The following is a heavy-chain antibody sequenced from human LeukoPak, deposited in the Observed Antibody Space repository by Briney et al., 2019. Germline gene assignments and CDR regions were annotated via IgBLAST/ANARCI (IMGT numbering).Heavy chain of an antibody. V-gene: IGHV3-30*02. Sequence: GGSLRLSCAASGFTFNRYAMHWVRQAPGKGREWVAFIRYDGSDKYYADSVKGRFTISRDNSKNTLYLQMNSLRAEDTAVYYCAKDEGGITMIEPNYYFDYWGQGTLVTVSS. D-gene: IGHD3-22*01. CDR1: GFTFNRYA. CDR2: IRYDGSDK. J-gene: IGHJ4*02. CDR3: AKDEGGITMIEPNYYFDY.